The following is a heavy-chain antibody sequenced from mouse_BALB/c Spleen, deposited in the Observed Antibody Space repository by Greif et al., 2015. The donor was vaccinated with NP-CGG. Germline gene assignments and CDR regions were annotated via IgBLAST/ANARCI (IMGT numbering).Heavy chain of an antibody. V-gene: IGHV1-9*01. CDR3: ARPTATPFAY. D-gene: IGHD1-2*01. J-gene: IGHJ3*01. CDR1: GYTFSSYW. Sequence: QVQLQQSGAELMKPGASVKISCKATGYTFSSYWIEWVKQRPGHGLEWIGEILPGSGGTNYNEKFKGKATFTADTSSNTAYMQLSSLTSEDSAVYYCARPTATPFAYWGQGTLVTVSA. CDR2: ILPGSGGT.